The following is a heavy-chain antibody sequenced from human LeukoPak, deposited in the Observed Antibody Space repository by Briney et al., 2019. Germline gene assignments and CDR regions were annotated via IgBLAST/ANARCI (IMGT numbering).Heavy chain of an antibody. Sequence: GRSLRLSCTASGFIFDDYVMSWVRQAPGKGLVWVSRINSEGSTISYADSVKGRFTISRDNAKNTLFLQMNSLRAEDTAVYYCARISSDSISYYDHWGQGTLVTVSS. CDR3: ARISSDSISYYDH. CDR1: GFIFDDYV. V-gene: IGHV3-74*01. D-gene: IGHD3-22*01. CDR2: INSEGSTI. J-gene: IGHJ4*02.